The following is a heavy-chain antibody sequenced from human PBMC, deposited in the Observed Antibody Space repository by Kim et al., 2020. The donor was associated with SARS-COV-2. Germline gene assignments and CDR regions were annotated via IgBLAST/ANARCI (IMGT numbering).Heavy chain of an antibody. Sequence: RYPRNLQGRVTIIRDTSANTAYMELRSLRSEDTAIYYCARDLESVGAFDYWGQGTLVTVSS. J-gene: IGHJ4*02. V-gene: IGHV1-3*01. D-gene: IGHD1-26*01. CDR3: ARDLESVGAFDY.